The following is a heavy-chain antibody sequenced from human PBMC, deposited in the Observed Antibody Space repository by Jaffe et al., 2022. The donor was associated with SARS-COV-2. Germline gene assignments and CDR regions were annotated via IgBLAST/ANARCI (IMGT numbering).Heavy chain of an antibody. CDR1: GFTFSSYA. D-gene: IGHD6-19*01. CDR2: IGGSGTT. CDR3: AKDGDSSGWGIDY. V-gene: IGHV3-23*01. J-gene: IGHJ4*02. Sequence: EVQLLESGGGLVQPGGSLRLSCAASGFTFSSYAMSWVRQAPGKGLEWVSGIGGSGTTYYADSVKGRFTISRDNSKNTLYLQMNSLRAEDTAVYYCAKDGDSSGWGIDYWGQGTLVTVSS.